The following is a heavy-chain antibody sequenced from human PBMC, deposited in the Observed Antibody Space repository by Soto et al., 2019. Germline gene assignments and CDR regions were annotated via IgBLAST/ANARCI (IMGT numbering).Heavy chain of an antibody. V-gene: IGHV1-69*12. J-gene: IGHJ6*02. CDR3: ALHYGSGNNYYYYGMDV. D-gene: IGHD3-10*01. CDR2: LVPIFGTA. CDR1: GGTFSSYA. Sequence: QVQLVQSGAEVKKPGSSVKVSCKASGGTFSSYAISWERQAPGQGLEWMGGLVPIFGTADYAQKFQGRVTTTADESTSTAYMELSSLRSEDTAVYYCALHYGSGNNYYYYGMDVWGQGTTVTVSS.